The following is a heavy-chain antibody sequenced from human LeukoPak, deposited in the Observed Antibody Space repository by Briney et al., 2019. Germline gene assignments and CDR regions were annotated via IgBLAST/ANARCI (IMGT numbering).Heavy chain of an antibody. D-gene: IGHD2-2*01. V-gene: IGHV1-3*01. CDR3: ARSEYQLLRHFDY. J-gene: IGHJ4*02. CDR1: GYTFTSYA. CDR2: INAGNGNT. Sequence: ASVKVSCKASGYTFTSYAMHWVRQAPGQRLELMGWINAGNGNTKYSQKFRGRVTITRDTSASTAYMELSSLRSEDTAVYYCARSEYQLLRHFDYWGQGTLVTVPS.